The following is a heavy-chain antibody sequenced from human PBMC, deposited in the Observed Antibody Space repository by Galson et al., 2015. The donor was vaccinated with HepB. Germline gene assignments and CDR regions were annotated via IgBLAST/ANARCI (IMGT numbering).Heavy chain of an antibody. CDR3: SLGYWPGGSCSSGSKVGH. CDR1: GFTFGGSA. CDR2: IRVNANNYAT. V-gene: IGHV3-73*01. D-gene: IGHD2-15*01. J-gene: IGHJ4*02. Sequence: SLRLSCAASGFTFGGSAIHWVRQASGKGLEWVGRIRVNANNYATAYGASMKGRFTISRDDSMNTAYLQMDSLKPDDTAVYYCSLGYWPGGSCSSGSKVGHWGQGTLVIVSS.